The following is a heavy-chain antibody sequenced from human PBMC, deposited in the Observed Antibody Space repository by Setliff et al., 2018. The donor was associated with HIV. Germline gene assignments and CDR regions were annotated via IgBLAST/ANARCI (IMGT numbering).Heavy chain of an antibody. CDR1: GASISDGTYY. J-gene: IGHJ3*02. D-gene: IGHD3-9*01. Sequence: PSETLSLTCTVSGASISDGTYYWSWIRQPAGKGLEWIGHIHTSGDTDYSPSLNSRVTISIDTSKKQFSLKLSPVTAADTAMYYCARRESYYDILTGPAFDAFDIWGQGTMVTVSS. V-gene: IGHV4-61*09. CDR2: IHTSGDT. CDR3: ARRESYYDILTGPAFDAFDI.